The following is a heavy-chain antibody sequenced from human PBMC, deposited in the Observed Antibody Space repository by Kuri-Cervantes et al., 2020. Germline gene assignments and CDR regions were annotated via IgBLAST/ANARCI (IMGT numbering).Heavy chain of an antibody. Sequence: GESLKISCAASGFTFDDYAMHWVRQAPGQGLEWVSGISWNSGSIGYADSVKGLFTISRDNSKNTLYLQMNSLRAEDTAVYYCAKDRGRWQTVYYFDYWGQGTLVTVSS. D-gene: IGHD4-17*01. V-gene: IGHV3-9*01. CDR2: ISWNSGSI. J-gene: IGHJ4*02. CDR3: AKDRGRWQTVYYFDY. CDR1: GFTFDDYA.